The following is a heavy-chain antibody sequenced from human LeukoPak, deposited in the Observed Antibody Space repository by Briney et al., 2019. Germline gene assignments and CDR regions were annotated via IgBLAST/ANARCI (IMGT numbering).Heavy chain of an antibody. V-gene: IGHV3-23*01. J-gene: IGHJ4*02. Sequence: GGSLRLSCVASGFTLRNYGMSWVRQAPGKGLEWVSAISVSGRSTYYADSVKGRFTISRDNSKNTLYLQMNSLRAEDTAVYYCAKDSRYIAAAGTPAFDYWGQGTLVTVSS. D-gene: IGHD6-13*01. CDR3: AKDSRYIAAAGTPAFDY. CDR2: ISVSGRST. CDR1: GFTLRNYG.